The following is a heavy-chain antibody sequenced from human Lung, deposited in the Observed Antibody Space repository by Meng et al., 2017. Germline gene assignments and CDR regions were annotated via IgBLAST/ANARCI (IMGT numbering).Heavy chain of an antibody. Sequence: QVQLVQSGAQVKKPGAAVKVSCKASGYTYTDYQTDCVRQAPGQGREWIGWMHPSSHPTYAQKFQGRVTMTIYTSTTTASMELRSLRSDDSALYYCVKHSSDWSLDSWGQGTLVTVSS. D-gene: IGHD6-19*01. CDR3: VKHSSDWSLDS. V-gene: IGHV1-18*01. CDR1: GYTYTDYQ. CDR2: MHPSSHP. J-gene: IGHJ4*02.